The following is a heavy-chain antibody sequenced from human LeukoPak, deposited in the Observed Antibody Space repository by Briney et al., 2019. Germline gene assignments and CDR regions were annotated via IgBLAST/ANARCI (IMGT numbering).Heavy chain of an antibody. CDR1: GFTFSSYW. CDR2: IKQDGSEK. Sequence: GGSLRLSCAASGFTFSSYWMSWVRQAPGKGLEWLANIKQDGSEKYYVDSVKGRFTISRDSAKNSLYLQMKSQRAEDTAVYYCARIESSSWSFDYWGQGTLVTVSS. J-gene: IGHJ4*02. V-gene: IGHV3-7*01. CDR3: ARIESSSWSFDY. D-gene: IGHD6-13*01.